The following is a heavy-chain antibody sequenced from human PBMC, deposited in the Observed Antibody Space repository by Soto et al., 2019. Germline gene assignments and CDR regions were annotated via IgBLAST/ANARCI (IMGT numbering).Heavy chain of an antibody. CDR1: GFTFSSYG. V-gene: IGHV3-30*18. D-gene: IGHD6-19*01. CDR3: AKDRDLPGYRIGWPQDY. J-gene: IGHJ4*02. CDR2: ISYDGRNK. Sequence: QVQLEESGGGVVQPGTSLRLSCAASGFTFSSYGIHWVRQAPGKGLEWVAAISYDGRNKYYADSVKGRFTISRDNSENTLYLQMNSLRAEDTAVYYCAKDRDLPGYRIGWPQDYWGQGTLVTVSS.